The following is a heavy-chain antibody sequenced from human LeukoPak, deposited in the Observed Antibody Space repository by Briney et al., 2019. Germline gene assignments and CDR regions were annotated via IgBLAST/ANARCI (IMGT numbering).Heavy chain of an antibody. CDR1: GYTFTSYG. CDR3: ATGTTGTTIDY. D-gene: IGHD1-1*01. CDR2: IGAYNGNT. J-gene: IGHJ4*02. Sequence: GASVKVSCKASGYTFTSYGISWVRQAPGQGLEWMGWIGAYNGNTNYAQKLQGRVTMTTDTSTSTAHMELRSLRSDDTAVYYCATGTTGTTIDYWGQGTLVTVSS. V-gene: IGHV1-18*01.